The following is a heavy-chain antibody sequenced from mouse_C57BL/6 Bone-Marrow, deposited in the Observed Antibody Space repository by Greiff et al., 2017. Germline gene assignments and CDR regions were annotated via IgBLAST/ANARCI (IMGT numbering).Heavy chain of an antibody. V-gene: IGHV1-26*01. CDR1: GYTFTDYY. Sequence: VQLQQSGPELVKPGASVKISCKASGYTFTDYYMNWVKQSHGKSLEWIGDINPNNGGTSYNQKFKGKATLTVDKSSSTAYMELRSLTSEDSAVYYCARGGNPYYYAMDYWGQGTSVTVSS. J-gene: IGHJ4*01. CDR3: ARGGNPYYYAMDY. CDR2: INPNNGGT. D-gene: IGHD1-1*02.